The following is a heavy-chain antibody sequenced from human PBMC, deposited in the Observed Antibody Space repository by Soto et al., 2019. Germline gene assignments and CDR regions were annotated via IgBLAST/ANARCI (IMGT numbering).Heavy chain of an antibody. J-gene: IGHJ4*02. CDR1: GGTFSSYT. CDR3: ARDLGPYHHYGDYAIDY. V-gene: IGHV1-69*08. Sequence: QVQLVQSGAEVKKPGSSVKVSCKASGGTFSSYTISWVRQAPGQGLEWMGRIIPILGIANYAQKFQGRVTITADESTSTAYMEVSSLRSEDTAVYYCARDLGPYHHYGDYAIDYWGQGTLVTVSS. D-gene: IGHD4-17*01. CDR2: IIPILGIA.